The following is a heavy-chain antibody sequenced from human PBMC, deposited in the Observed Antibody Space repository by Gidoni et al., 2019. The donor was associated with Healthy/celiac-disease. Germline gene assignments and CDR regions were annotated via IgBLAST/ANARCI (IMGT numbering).Heavy chain of an antibody. Sequence: QVQLVPCGAGGKKPVAAVRVSCKASGYTFTSHYMHWVRQDPGQGLEWMGIINPSGGSTSYAQKFQGRVTMTRDTSTSTVYMELSSLRSEDTAVYYCARDKPLWFGEFKYYGMDVWGQGTTVTVSS. CDR1: GYTFTSHY. D-gene: IGHD3-10*01. CDR2: INPSGGST. V-gene: IGHV1-46*01. J-gene: IGHJ6*02. CDR3: ARDKPLWFGEFKYYGMDV.